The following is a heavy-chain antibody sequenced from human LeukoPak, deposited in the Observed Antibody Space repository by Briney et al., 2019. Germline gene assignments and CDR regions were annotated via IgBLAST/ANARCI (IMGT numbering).Heavy chain of an antibody. Sequence: PGGSLKLSCAASGFTFSGSAMHWARQASGKGLEWVGRIRSKANSYATAYAASVKGRFTISRDDSKNTAYLQMNSLKTEDTAVYYCTSRAAPVGYWGQGTLVTVSS. D-gene: IGHD2-15*01. V-gene: IGHV3-73*01. CDR1: GFTFSGSA. J-gene: IGHJ4*02. CDR3: TSRAAPVGY. CDR2: IRSKANSYAT.